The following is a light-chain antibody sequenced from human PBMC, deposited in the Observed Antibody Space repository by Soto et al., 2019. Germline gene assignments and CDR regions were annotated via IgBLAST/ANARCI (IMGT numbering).Light chain of an antibody. J-gene: IGKJ4*01. Sequence: EIVLTQSPATLSLSPGERATLSCRASQSVSSYLAWYQQKPGQAPRLLIYDASNRATGIPARFSGSGSGTDFTLTISSLEPHEFAVYYCQQRSDWPSTFGGGTKVQIK. CDR2: DAS. V-gene: IGKV3-11*01. CDR3: QQRSDWPST. CDR1: QSVSSY.